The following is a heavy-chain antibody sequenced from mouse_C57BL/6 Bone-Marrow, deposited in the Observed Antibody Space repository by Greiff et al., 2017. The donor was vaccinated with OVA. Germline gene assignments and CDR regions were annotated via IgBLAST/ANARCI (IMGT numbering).Heavy chain of an antibody. Sequence: EVKLVESGPELVKPGASVKMSCKASGYTFTDYNMHWVKQSHGKSLEWIGYINPNNGGTSYNQKFKGKATLTVNKSSSTAYMELRSLTSEDSAVYYCARRYDYAMDYWGQGTSVTVSS. D-gene: IGHD2-14*01. CDR2: INPNNGGT. V-gene: IGHV1-22*01. CDR1: GYTFTDYN. J-gene: IGHJ4*01. CDR3: ARRYDYAMDY.